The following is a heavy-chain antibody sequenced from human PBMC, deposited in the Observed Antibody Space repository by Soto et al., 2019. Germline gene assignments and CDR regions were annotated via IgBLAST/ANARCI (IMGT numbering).Heavy chain of an antibody. CDR1: GYTFTSYA. CDR2: INAGNGNT. Sequence: ASVKVSCKASGYTFTSYAMHWVRQAPGQRLEWMGWINAGNGNTKYSQKFQGRVTITRDTSASTAYMELSSLRSEDTAVYYCARDRGKEGIAVAGTRVVYYYCYYMDVWGKGTTVTVSS. V-gene: IGHV1-3*01. D-gene: IGHD6-19*01. J-gene: IGHJ6*03. CDR3: ARDRGKEGIAVAGTRVVYYYCYYMDV.